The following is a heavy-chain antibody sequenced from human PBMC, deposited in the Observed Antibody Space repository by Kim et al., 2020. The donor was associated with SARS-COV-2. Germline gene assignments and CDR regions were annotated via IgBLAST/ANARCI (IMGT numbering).Heavy chain of an antibody. CDR2: ISSSSSTI. CDR1: GFTFSSYS. D-gene: IGHD6-19*01. J-gene: IGHJ5*02. V-gene: IGHV3-48*02. CDR3: AREGGWLKYNWFDP. Sequence: GGSLRLSCAASGFTFSSYSMNWVRQAPGKGLEWVSYISSSSSTIYYADSVKGRFTFSRDNAKNSLYLQMNSLRDEDTAVYYCAREGGWLKYNWFDPWGQEPWSPSPQ.